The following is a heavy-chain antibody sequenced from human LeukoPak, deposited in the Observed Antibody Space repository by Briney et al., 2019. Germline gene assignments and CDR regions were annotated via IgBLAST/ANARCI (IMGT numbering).Heavy chain of an antibody. CDR1: GFTFSSYT. Sequence: PGGSLRLSCAASGFTFSSYTMNWVRQAPGQGLEWVSSISSGSIYIYYADSVKGRFTISRDNAKNSLYLQMNSLRAEDTAVYYCASDRYYYGSGSYYSGAFDNWGKGTLVTVSS. CDR3: ASDRYYYGSGSYYSGAFDN. CDR2: ISSGSIYI. V-gene: IGHV3-21*01. D-gene: IGHD3-10*01. J-gene: IGHJ4*02.